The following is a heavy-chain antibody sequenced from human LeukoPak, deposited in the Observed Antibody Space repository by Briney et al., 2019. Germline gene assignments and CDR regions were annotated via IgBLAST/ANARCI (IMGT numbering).Heavy chain of an antibody. J-gene: IGHJ4*02. CDR3: ARSKGVGLRFLEWLLLPDY. CDR2: IIPIFGTA. CDR1: GGTFSSYA. V-gene: IGHV1-69*13. D-gene: IGHD3-3*01. Sequence: ASVKVSCKASGGTFSSYAISWVRQAPGQGLEWMGGIIPIFGTANYAQKFQGRVTITADESTSTAYMELSSLRSEGTAVYYCARSKGVGLRFLEWLLLPDYWGQGTLVTVSS.